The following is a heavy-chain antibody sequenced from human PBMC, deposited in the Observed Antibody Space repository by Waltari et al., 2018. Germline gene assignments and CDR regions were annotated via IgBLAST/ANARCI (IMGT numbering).Heavy chain of an antibody. J-gene: IGHJ4*02. Sequence: EVQLLESGGGLVQPGGSLRLSCAASGFTFSSYAMSWVRQAPGKGLEWVSVIYSGGSTYYADSVKGRFTISRDNSKNTLYLQMNSLRAEDTAVYYCAKFPRYSSGWYGDYWGQGTLVTVSS. CDR2: IYSGGST. D-gene: IGHD6-19*01. V-gene: IGHV3-23*03. CDR1: GFTFSSYA. CDR3: AKFPRYSSGWYGDY.